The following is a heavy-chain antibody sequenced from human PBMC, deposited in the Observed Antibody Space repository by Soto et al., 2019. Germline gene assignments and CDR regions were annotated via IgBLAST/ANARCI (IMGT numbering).Heavy chain of an antibody. J-gene: IGHJ6*02. CDR3: ARSWVTGKGGIDV. V-gene: IGHV1-18*01. Sequence: GASVKVSCKASGGTFSSYTISWVRQAPGQGLEWMGRINGYTGNTNYAQKFQGRVTMTTDTSTNTAYLDLWTLISDDTAVYYCARSWVTGKGGIDVWGQGTTVTVSS. CDR1: GGTFSSYT. D-gene: IGHD3-16*01. CDR2: INGYTGNT.